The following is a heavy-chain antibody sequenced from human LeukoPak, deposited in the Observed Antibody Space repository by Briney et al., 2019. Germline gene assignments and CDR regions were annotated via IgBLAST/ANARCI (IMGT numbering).Heavy chain of an antibody. Sequence: GGSLRLSCAASGFTFSSYGMHWVRQAPGKGLVWVSRINSDGSSTSYADSVKGRLTISRDNSKNTLYLQMNSLRAEDTAVYYCARVVDHDYGDYYLDYWGQGTLVTVSS. D-gene: IGHD4-17*01. CDR3: ARVVDHDYGDYYLDY. J-gene: IGHJ4*02. CDR2: INSDGSST. CDR1: GFTFSSYG. V-gene: IGHV3-74*01.